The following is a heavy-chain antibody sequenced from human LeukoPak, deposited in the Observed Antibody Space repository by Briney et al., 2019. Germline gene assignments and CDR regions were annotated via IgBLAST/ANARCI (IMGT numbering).Heavy chain of an antibody. CDR2: IYSGGST. J-gene: IGHJ4*02. CDR1: GFTFSSYG. Sequence: GRSLRLSCAASGFTFSSYGMHWVRQAPGKGLESVSVIYSGGSTYYADSVRGRFIISRDNSKNTLYLQMNSLRVEDTAVYYCARVGGHWGQGTLVTVSS. CDR3: ARVGGH. D-gene: IGHD3-10*01. V-gene: IGHV3-53*01.